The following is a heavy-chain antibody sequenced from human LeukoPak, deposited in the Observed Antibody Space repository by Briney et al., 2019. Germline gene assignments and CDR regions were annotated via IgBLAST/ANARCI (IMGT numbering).Heavy chain of an antibody. CDR3: AKVSGWGHGSFDY. CDR1: GFTFSSYG. J-gene: IGHJ4*02. V-gene: IGHV3-23*01. Sequence: GGSLRLSCAASGFTFSSYGMSWVRQAPGKGLEWVSAISGSGGSTYYADSVKGRFTISRDNSKNTLYLQMNSLRAEDMAVYYCAKVSGWGHGSFDYWGQGTLVTVSS. D-gene: IGHD3-16*01. CDR2: ISGSGGST.